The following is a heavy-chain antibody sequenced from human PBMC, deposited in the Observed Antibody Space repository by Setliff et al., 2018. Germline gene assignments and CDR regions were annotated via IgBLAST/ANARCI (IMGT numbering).Heavy chain of an antibody. D-gene: IGHD3-22*01. CDR3: ARDVFPYHYEGAFDI. V-gene: IGHV1-46*01. Sequence: ASVKVSCKASGYTFASHYMHWVRQAPGLGLEWMGTINPSSGRTSYAQNFQGXXXXTRXXXTXXXXXXXXXXXSEDTAVYYCARDVFPYHYEGAFDIWGQGTMVTVAS. CDR2: INPSSGRT. J-gene: IGHJ3*02. CDR1: GYTFASHY.